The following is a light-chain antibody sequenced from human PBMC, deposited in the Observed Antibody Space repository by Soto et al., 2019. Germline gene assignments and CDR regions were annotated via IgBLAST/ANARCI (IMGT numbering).Light chain of an antibody. CDR1: QSVSNNY. Sequence: EIVLTQSPCTLSLSPGERATLSCRASQSVSNNYLAWYQQKPGQAPRLLIYGASNRATGIPDRFSGSGSGTDFTLEISRVETDDVGIYYCMQSTQLPPTFGQGTRLEIK. CDR2: GAS. CDR3: MQSTQLPPT. J-gene: IGKJ5*01. V-gene: IGKV3-20*01.